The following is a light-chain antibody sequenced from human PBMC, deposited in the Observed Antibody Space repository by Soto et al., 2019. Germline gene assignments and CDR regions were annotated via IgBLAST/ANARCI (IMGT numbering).Light chain of an antibody. CDR2: AAS. CDR1: QSISSY. J-gene: IGKJ1*01. CDR3: QQSYSTPWT. V-gene: IGKV1-39*01. Sequence: DIQMTQSPSSLSASVGDRVTITCRASQSISSYLNWYQQKPGKAPKLLIYAASSLQSGVPSRFSGSGSGTDFTLTISSLQPEDFATYYCQQSYSTPWTFGQGTKVDXK.